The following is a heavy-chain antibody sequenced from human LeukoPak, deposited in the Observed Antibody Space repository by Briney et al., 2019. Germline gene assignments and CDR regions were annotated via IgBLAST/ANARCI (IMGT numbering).Heavy chain of an antibody. D-gene: IGHD3-3*02. CDR1: GFTFRDYD. J-gene: IGHJ6*02. V-gene: IGHV3-13*01. CDR2: IHTSGLT. CDR3: ARELLGPHFYGMDV. Sequence: GGSLRLSCAASGFTFRDYDMRWVRQVTGKGLEWVSAIHTSGLTYYANSVKGRFIISRDNGKDSLFLQMNCLRAGDTSVYYCARELLGPHFYGMDVWGQGTTVTVSS.